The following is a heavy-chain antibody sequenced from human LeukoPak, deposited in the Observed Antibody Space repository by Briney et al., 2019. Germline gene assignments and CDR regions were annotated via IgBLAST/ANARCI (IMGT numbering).Heavy chain of an antibody. J-gene: IGHJ4*02. CDR2: IIGNAATT. CDR1: GFTFGTYA. Sequence: GGSLRLSCTASGFTFGTYAMNWVRQAPGKGLQWVALIIGNAATTAYADSVKGRFTISRDNSKNTLYLQMNSLRVEDTAVYDCVKDRTPDGYYSVDYWGQGILVTVSS. CDR3: VKDRTPDGYYSVDY. V-gene: IGHV3-23*01. D-gene: IGHD3-3*01.